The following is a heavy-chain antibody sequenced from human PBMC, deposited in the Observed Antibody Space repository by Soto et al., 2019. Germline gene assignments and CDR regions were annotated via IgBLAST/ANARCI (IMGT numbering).Heavy chain of an antibody. J-gene: IGHJ6*02. CDR2: ISYDGSNK. D-gene: IGHD3-3*01. Sequence: PWGCLRLSCAACGFSFSSYGMHWVCQDTGKGLEWVAVISYDGSNKYYADSVKGRFTISRDNSKNTLYLQRNSLRGEDTAVYYCANDLGFVGITIFGGSLTGLDVWGQGPTGAVSS. CDR3: ANDLGFVGITIFGGSLTGLDV. V-gene: IGHV3-30*18. CDR1: GFSFSSYG.